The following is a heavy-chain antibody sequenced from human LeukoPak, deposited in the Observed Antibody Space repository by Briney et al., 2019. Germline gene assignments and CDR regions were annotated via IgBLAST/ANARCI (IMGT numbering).Heavy chain of an antibody. CDR2: ISGSGGST. CDR1: GFTFSSYA. D-gene: IGHD2-21*02. J-gene: IGHJ4*02. Sequence: GESLRLSCAASGFTFSSYAMSWVRQAPGKGLERVSAISGSGGSTYYADSVKGRFTISRDNSKNTLYLQMNSLRAEDTAVCYCAKDRTVVTAIVDYWGQGTLVTVSS. CDR3: AKDRTVVTAIVDY. V-gene: IGHV3-23*01.